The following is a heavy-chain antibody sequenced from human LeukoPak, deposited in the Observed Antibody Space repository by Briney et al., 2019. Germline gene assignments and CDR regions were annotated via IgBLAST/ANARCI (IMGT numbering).Heavy chain of an antibody. V-gene: IGHV1-2*06. Sequence: ASVKVSCKASGYTFTGYYMHWVRQALGQGLEWMGRINPNSGGTNYAQKFQGRVTMTRDTSISTAYMELSRLRSDDTAVYYCARDPPQWLETFDYWGQGTLVTVFS. J-gene: IGHJ4*02. D-gene: IGHD6-19*01. CDR1: GYTFTGYY. CDR2: INPNSGGT. CDR3: ARDPPQWLETFDY.